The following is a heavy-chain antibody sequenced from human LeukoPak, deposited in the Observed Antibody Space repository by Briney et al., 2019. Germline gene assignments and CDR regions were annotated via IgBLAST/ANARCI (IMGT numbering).Heavy chain of an antibody. CDR3: ARDRAVKARIGGMDV. J-gene: IGHJ6*02. CDR2: ISESSSHT. Sequence: GGSLRLSCAASGFVFSGYSISWVRQAPGKGLEWVSYISESSSHTYYVDSVKGRFTISRDNAKNSLYLQMSSLRAEDTGIYYCARDRAVKARIGGMDVWGQGTTVIVSS. V-gene: IGHV3-21*06. CDR1: GFVFSGYS. D-gene: IGHD5-24*01.